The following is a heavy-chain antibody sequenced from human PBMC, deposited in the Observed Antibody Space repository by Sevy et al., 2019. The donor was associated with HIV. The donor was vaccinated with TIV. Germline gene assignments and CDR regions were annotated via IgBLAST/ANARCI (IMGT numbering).Heavy chain of an antibody. CDR1: EFTFSSYA. V-gene: IGHV3-23*01. D-gene: IGHD2-15*01. J-gene: IGHJ6*02. CDR2: ISGSGRFT. CDR3: AKGFCSGATCPRDYYYYGMDV. Sequence: GGSLRLSCSASEFTFSSYAMSWVRQAPGKGLEWVSSISGSGRFTYYADFVEGRFIISRDNSKNTLSVQMNRLRAEDTAVYYCAKGFCSGATCPRDYYYYGMDVWGQGTTVTV.